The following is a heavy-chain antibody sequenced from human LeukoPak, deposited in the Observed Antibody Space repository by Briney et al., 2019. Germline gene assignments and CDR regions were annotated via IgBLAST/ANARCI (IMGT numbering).Heavy chain of an antibody. CDR2: IYPGDSDT. CDR1: GYSFTSYW. CDR3: ARRRAEDFWSGYSAWFDP. J-gene: IGHJ5*02. Sequence: PGESLQISCQGSGYSFTSYWIGWVRQMPGKGLEWMGIIYPGDSDTRYSPSLQGQVTISADKSISTAYLQWSSLKASDTAMYYCARRRAEDFWSGYSAWFDPWGQGTLVTVSS. D-gene: IGHD3-3*01. V-gene: IGHV5-51*01.